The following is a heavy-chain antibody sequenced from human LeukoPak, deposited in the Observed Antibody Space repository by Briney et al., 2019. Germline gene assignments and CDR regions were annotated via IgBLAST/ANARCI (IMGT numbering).Heavy chain of an antibody. V-gene: IGHV3-49*03. D-gene: IGHD1-1*01. CDR3: TRDRGAYNLYDY. Sequence: GGSLRLSCTASGFTFGDYAMSWIRQARGKGLEWVGFIRSKAYGETADYAASVKGRFTISRDDSKAIAYLQTNSLKTEDTAVYHCTRDRGAYNLYDYWGQGTLVTVS. CDR2: IRSKAYGETA. CDR1: GFTFGDYA. J-gene: IGHJ4*02.